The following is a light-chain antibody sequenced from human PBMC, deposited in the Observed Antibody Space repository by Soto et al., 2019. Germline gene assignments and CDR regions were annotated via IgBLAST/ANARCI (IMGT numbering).Light chain of an antibody. J-gene: IGKJ1*01. CDR1: QGIRND. V-gene: IGKV1-6*01. CDR3: LQDYNYHRT. Sequence: AIQMTQSPSSLSASVGDRVTITCRAIQGIRNDLCWYQQKPGKAPKLLIYAASSLQSGVPSRFSGSLSGTDFILTISSLQPEDFATYCCLQDYNYHRTFGHGTNVEIK. CDR2: AAS.